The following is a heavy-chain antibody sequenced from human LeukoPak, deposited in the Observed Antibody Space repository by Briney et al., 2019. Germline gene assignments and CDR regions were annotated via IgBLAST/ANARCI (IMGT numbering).Heavy chain of an antibody. J-gene: IGHJ4*02. V-gene: IGHV3-15*01. CDR2: IKSKTDGGTT. CDR3: AEGRGIAARPPHY. Sequence: GGSLRLSCAASGFTFSNAWMSWVRQAPGKGLEWVGRIKSKTDGGTTDYAAPVKGRFTISRDDSKNTLYLQMNSLKTEDTAVYYCAEGRGIAARPPHYWGQGTLVTVSS. CDR1: GFTFSNAW. D-gene: IGHD6-6*01.